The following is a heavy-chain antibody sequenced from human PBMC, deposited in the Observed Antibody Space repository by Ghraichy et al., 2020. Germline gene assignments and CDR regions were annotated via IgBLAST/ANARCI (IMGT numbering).Heavy chain of an antibody. CDR2: IYHSGTT. Sequence: SETLSPTCAVSGGSISSSNWWSWVRQPPGKGLEWIGEIYHSGTTNYNPSLKSRVTISVDKSKNYFSLKLRSVTASDTAVYYCATWARTSFDYWGQGTLVTVSS. V-gene: IGHV4-4*02. D-gene: IGHD1-26*01. J-gene: IGHJ4*02. CDR3: ATWARTSFDY. CDR1: GGSISSSNW.